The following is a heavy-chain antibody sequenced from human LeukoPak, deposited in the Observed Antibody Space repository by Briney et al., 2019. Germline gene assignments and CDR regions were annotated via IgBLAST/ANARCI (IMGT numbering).Heavy chain of an antibody. CDR3: ARELLGYGDRDGY. D-gene: IGHD4-17*01. CDR2: ISSSSRYI. Sequence: GGSLRLSCAASGFTFSSYSMSWVRQAPGKGLEWVSSISSSSRYIYYAVSVKGRFTIFRDNAKNSLYLQMNSLRAEDTAVYYCARELLGYGDRDGYWGQGTLVTVSS. V-gene: IGHV3-21*01. J-gene: IGHJ4*02. CDR1: GFTFSSYS.